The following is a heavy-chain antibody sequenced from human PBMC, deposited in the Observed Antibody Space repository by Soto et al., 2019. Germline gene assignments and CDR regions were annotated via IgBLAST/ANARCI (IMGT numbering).Heavy chain of an antibody. J-gene: IGHJ6*02. CDR2: INPSGGST. CDR1: GYTFTSYY. Sequence: QVQLVQSGAEVKKPGASVKVSCKASGYTFTSYYMHWVRQAPGQGLEWMGIINPSGGSTSYAQKFQGRGTMTRDTSTSTVYMELSSLRSEDTAVYYCARERRITIFGVVIIHYYYYGMDVWGQGTTVTVSS. V-gene: IGHV1-46*01. D-gene: IGHD3-3*01. CDR3: ARERRITIFGVVIIHYYYYGMDV.